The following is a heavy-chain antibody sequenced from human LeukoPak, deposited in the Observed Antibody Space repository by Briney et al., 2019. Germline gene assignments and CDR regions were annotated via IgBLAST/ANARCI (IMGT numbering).Heavy chain of an antibody. Sequence: ASVKVSCKASGYTFTSYGISWVRQAPGQGLEWMGWISAYNGNTNYAQKLQGRVTMTTDTSTSTAYMELRSLRSDDTAVYYCAREYSSGWPVDNWFDPWGQGTLVTVSS. V-gene: IGHV1-18*01. J-gene: IGHJ5*02. CDR3: AREYSSGWPVDNWFDP. CDR1: GYTFTSYG. CDR2: ISAYNGNT. D-gene: IGHD6-19*01.